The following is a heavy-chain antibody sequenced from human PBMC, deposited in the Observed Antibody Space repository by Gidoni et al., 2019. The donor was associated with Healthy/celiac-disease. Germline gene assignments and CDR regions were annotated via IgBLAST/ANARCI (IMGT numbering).Heavy chain of an antibody. Sequence: QVQLVQSGAAVKKPGSSVKVSCKASGGTFSSYAISWVRQAPGQGLEWMGGIIPIFGTANYAQKFQGRVTITADESTSTAYMELSSLRSEDTAVYYCARHYYDSSGYYVHYYGMDVWGQGTTVTVSS. CDR1: GGTFSSYA. V-gene: IGHV1-69*01. CDR2: IIPIFGTA. D-gene: IGHD3-22*01. J-gene: IGHJ6*02. CDR3: ARHYYDSSGYYVHYYGMDV.